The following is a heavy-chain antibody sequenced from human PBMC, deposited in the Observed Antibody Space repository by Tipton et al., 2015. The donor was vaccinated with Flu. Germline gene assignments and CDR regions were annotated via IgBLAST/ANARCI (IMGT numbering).Heavy chain of an antibody. D-gene: IGHD3-10*01. Sequence: SLRLSCAASGFSFTNYAMSWVSQVPGKGLEWVAAISGSYSTTYHADSVKGRFTISSDKSKNTLYLHMNSLKVEDSAVYYCAKVISDSGSYSPLTGAGIIQHWGQGTLVTVSS. J-gene: IGHJ1*01. CDR2: ISGSYSTT. CDR3: AKVISDSGSYSPLTGAGIIQH. V-gene: IGHV3-23*01. CDR1: GFSFTNYA.